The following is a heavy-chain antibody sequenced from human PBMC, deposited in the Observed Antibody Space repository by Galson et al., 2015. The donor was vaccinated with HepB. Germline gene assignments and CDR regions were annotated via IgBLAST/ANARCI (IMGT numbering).Heavy chain of an antibody. Sequence: SVKVSCKVSGGTFSNYVISWVRQAPGQGLEWMGGIMPMFGAAKYAQKFQDRVKITVDKSTSTAYMELNSLRAEDTAVYYCAPQRHFDILTGYFGSWFDPWGQGTLVTVSS. CDR2: IMPMFGAA. J-gene: IGHJ5*02. CDR1: GGTFSNYV. CDR3: APQRHFDILTGYFGSWFDP. V-gene: IGHV1-69*06. D-gene: IGHD3-9*01.